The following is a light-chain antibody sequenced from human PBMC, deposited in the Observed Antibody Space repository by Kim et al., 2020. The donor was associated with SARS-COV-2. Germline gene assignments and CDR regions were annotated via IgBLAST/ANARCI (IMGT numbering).Light chain of an antibody. CDR2: LNSDGSH. CDR3: QTWGTGIQV. J-gene: IGLJ1*01. CDR1: SGHSNYA. Sequence: SGSLGASVKLTCTLSSGHSNYAIAWHQQQPEKGPRYLMILNSDGSHNKGDGIPDRFSGSSSGAERYLTISSLQSEDEADYYCQTWGTGIQVFGTG. V-gene: IGLV4-69*01.